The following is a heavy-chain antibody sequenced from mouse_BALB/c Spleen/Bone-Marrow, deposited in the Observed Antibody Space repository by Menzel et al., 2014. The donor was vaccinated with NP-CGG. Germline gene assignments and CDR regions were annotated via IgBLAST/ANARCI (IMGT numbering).Heavy chain of an antibody. V-gene: IGHV7-3*02. CDR2: IRNKANGYTT. J-gene: IGHJ2*01. CDR3: ARDKGRVFFDY. Sequence: EVHLVESGGGLVQPGGSLRLSCATSGFTFTDYYMNWVRQPPGKALEWLGFIRNKANGYTTEYSASVESRFTISRDNSQNILYLQMNTLRADDSATYYCARDKGRVFFDYWGQGTTLTVSS. CDR1: GFTFTDYY.